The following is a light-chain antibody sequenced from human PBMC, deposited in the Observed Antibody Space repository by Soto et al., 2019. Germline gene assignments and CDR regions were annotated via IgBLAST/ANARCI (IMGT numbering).Light chain of an antibody. CDR3: QQHASYPRD. Sequence: EIVLTQSPDTLSLSPGERSTLSCRASQSISSTQLVWYQQKPGQAPTLLIFGASSRATGIPDRFSGSGSGTDFTLTISGLQPEDFAVYYCQQHASYPRDFGQGTKVEIK. J-gene: IGKJ1*01. CDR2: GAS. CDR1: QSISSTQ. V-gene: IGKV3-20*01.